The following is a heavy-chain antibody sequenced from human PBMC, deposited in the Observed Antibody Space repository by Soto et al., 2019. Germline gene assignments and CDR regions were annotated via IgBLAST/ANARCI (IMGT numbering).Heavy chain of an antibody. D-gene: IGHD5-18*01. J-gene: IGHJ6*02. CDR1: GYSFTSYG. CDR2: ISPYNGRT. CDR3: ARCRTDSYAMDV. Sequence: ASVKVSCKASGYSFTSYGIGWVRQVPGQGREWMGWISPYNGRTNYAQSVKGRVVMTTDISTNTVYLELRSLRSDASAIYYCARCRTDSYAMDVWGQGTTVTVSS. V-gene: IGHV1-18*01.